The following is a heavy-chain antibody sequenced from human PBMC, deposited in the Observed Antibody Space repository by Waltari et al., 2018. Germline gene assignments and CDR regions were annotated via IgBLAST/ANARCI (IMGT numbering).Heavy chain of an antibody. V-gene: IGHV4-39*01. J-gene: IGHJ3*02. D-gene: IGHD3-10*01. CDR3: ARQFRGDFDI. CDR2: IYYSGNT. Sequence: QLQLQESGPGLVKPSETLSLTCTVSGGSISSSSYYWGWIRQPPGKGLEWIGSIYYSGNTYYNPSLKSRVTISVDTSKNQFSLKLSSVTAADTAVYYCARQFRGDFDIWGQGTMVTVSS. CDR1: GGSISSSSYY.